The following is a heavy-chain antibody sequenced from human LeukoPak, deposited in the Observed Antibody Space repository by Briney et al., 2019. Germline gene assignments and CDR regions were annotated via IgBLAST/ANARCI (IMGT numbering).Heavy chain of an antibody. CDR2: IYPGDSET. CDR3: ARLDEGFYYDAVGYNF. CDR1: GYRFTNYR. D-gene: IGHD3-22*01. Sequence: GESLKISCKGSGYRFTNYRIGWVRQMPGKGLEWMGIIYPGDSETTYSPSFQGQVTISADTSINTAYLQWNTLKASDTAMYYCARLDEGFYYDAVGYNFWGQGTLVTVAS. J-gene: IGHJ4*02. V-gene: IGHV5-51*01.